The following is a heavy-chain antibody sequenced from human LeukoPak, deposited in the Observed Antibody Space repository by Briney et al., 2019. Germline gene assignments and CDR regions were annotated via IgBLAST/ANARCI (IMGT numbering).Heavy chain of an antibody. Sequence: PSETLSLTCTVSGGSIISNLYYWGWIRQPPGKGLEWIGDIHYSENVYYNSSLKSRVTIFVDTSQNQFSLKLGSVTAADTAVYYCARRGVITSLMVRGDFDYWGQGTLVTVSS. CDR3: ARRGVITSLMVRGDFDY. CDR2: IHYSENV. V-gene: IGHV4-39*01. J-gene: IGHJ4*02. D-gene: IGHD3-10*01. CDR1: GGSIISNLYY.